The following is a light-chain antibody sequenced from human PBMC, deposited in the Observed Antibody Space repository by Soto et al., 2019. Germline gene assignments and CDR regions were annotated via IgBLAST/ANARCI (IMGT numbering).Light chain of an antibody. CDR2: KAS. Sequence: DIQMTQSPSTLSASVGDRVSITCRASESRSTWLAWYQQKPGKAPKLLIYKASTLESGVPSRFSGSGSGTEFSLTISSLQPDDFASYYCQQYQSFSFTFGGGTQVEI. V-gene: IGKV1-5*03. CDR3: QQYQSFSFT. J-gene: IGKJ4*01. CDR1: ESRSTW.